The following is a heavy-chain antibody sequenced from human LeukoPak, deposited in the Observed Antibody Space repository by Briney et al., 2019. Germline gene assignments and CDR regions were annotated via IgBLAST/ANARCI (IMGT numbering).Heavy chain of an antibody. Sequence: GGSLRLSCAASGFTFSDYWIHWVRQAPGKGLVWVSRINTDGSITNYADSVKGRFSISRDNAKNTLYLQMSSLRAEDTAVYYCARDRGPRTGFMVREVYDYWGQGTLVTVSS. J-gene: IGHJ4*02. CDR1: GFTFSDYW. CDR3: ARDRGPRTGFMVREVYDY. CDR2: INTDGSIT. V-gene: IGHV3-74*01. D-gene: IGHD3-10*01.